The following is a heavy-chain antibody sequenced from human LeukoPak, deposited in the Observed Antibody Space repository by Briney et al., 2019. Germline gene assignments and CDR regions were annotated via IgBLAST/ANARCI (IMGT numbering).Heavy chain of an antibody. CDR2: IYPGDSDT. Sequence: GESLKISCKASGNSITTYWIGWVRQKPGKGLEWMGIIYPGDSDTRYSPSFQGQVTISADKSISTAYLQWSSLKASDTAMYYCARRGGLSDAFDIWGQGTMVTVSS. D-gene: IGHD3-16*01. J-gene: IGHJ3*02. CDR3: ARRGGLSDAFDI. CDR1: GNSITTYW. V-gene: IGHV5-51*01.